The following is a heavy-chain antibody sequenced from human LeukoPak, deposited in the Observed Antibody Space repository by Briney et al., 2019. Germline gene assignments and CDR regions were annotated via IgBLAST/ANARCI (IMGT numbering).Heavy chain of an antibody. D-gene: IGHD5-18*01. Sequence: GGSLRLSCAASGFTFSSYAMHWVRQAPGKGLEWVAVISYDGSNKYYADSVKGRFTISRDNSKNTLYLQMNSLRAEDTAVYYCARDRSGTAMVVGDYWGQGTLVTVSS. CDR2: ISYDGSNK. V-gene: IGHV3-30-3*01. CDR1: GFTFSSYA. CDR3: ARDRSGTAMVVGDY. J-gene: IGHJ4*02.